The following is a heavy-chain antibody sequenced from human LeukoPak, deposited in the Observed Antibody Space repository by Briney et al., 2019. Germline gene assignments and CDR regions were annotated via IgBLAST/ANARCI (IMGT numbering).Heavy chain of an antibody. Sequence: GGSLRLSCAASGFTFSSYNMNWVRQAPGKGLEWVSSISSSSSYIYYADSVKGRFTISRDNAKNSLYLQMNSLRAEDTAVYYCARDRGRKFDPWGQGTLVTVSS. CDR1: GFTFSSYN. CDR3: ARDRGRKFDP. V-gene: IGHV3-21*01. CDR2: ISSSSSYI. D-gene: IGHD3-10*01. J-gene: IGHJ5*02.